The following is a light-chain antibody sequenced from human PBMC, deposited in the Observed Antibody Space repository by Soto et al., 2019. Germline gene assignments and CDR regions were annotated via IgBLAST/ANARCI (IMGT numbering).Light chain of an antibody. V-gene: IGLV1-44*01. CDR1: SSNIGSNS. Sequence: QSVLTQPPSASGTPGQRVTISCYGSSSNIGSNSVNWYQQLPGTAPKLLMFSNEKRPSGVPDRVSGSKSGTSASLAISGLQSDDEADYYCAAWDDSLNGPVFGGGTKLTVL. J-gene: IGLJ2*01. CDR3: AAWDDSLNGPV. CDR2: SNE.